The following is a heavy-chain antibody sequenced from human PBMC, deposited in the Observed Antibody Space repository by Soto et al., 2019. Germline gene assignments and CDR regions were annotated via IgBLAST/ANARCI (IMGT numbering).Heavy chain of an antibody. Sequence: SETLSLTCTVSGGSISSGGYYWSWIRQHPGKGLEWIGYIYYSGSTYYNPSLKSRVTISVDTSKNQFSLKLSPVTAADTAVYYCARAPKVVPAAKRSYNWFDPWGQGTLVTVSS. J-gene: IGHJ5*02. CDR2: IYYSGST. CDR3: ARAPKVVPAAKRSYNWFDP. CDR1: GGSISSGGYY. D-gene: IGHD2-2*01. V-gene: IGHV4-31*03.